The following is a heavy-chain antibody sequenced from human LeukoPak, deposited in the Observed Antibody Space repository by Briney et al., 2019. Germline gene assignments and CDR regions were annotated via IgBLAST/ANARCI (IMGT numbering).Heavy chain of an antibody. CDR1: GGSISSYY. J-gene: IGHJ6*03. CDR3: AKGGYCSSTSCPPYYYMDV. Sequence: SETLSLTCTVSGGSISSYYWSWIRQRPGPGLELIGYSYYNGITNYNPSLKSRVTTSEDTSKNQFSLKLSSVTAADTAVYYCAKGGYCSSTSCPPYYYMDVWGKGTTVTVSS. V-gene: IGHV4-59*01. D-gene: IGHD2-2*03. CDR2: SYYNGIT.